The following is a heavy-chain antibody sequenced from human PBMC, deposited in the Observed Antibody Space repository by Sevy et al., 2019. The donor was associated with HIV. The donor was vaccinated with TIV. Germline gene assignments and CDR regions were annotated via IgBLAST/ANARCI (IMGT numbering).Heavy chain of an antibody. CDR3: GREGIAADPRGFDY. Sequence: SETLSLTCTVSGGSISSYYWSWIRQPPGMGLEWIGYIYYSGSTNYNPSLKSRVTISVDTSKNQFSLKLSSVTAADTAVYYCGREGIAADPRGFDYWGQGTLVTVSS. CDR2: IYYSGST. D-gene: IGHD6-13*01. J-gene: IGHJ4*02. V-gene: IGHV4-59*01. CDR1: GGSISSYY.